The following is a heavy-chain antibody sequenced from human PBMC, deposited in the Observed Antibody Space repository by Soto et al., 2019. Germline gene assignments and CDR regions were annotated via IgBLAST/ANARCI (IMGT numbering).Heavy chain of an antibody. V-gene: IGHV4-59*01. J-gene: IGHJ4*02. CDR1: GGSISSYY. CDR2: IYYSGST. CDR3: ERGGHGYNPYRFDY. Sequence: ESLSLTCTVSGGSISSYYWSWIRQPPGKGLEWIGYIYYSGSTNYNPSLKSRVTISVDTSKNQFSLKLSSVTAADTAVYYCERGGHGYNPYRFDYWGQGTLVTVSS. D-gene: IGHD5-12*01.